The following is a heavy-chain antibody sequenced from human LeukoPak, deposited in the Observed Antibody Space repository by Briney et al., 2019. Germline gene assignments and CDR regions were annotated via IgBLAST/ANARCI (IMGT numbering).Heavy chain of an antibody. V-gene: IGHV4-59*12. CDR3: ARLYSYPYYYMDV. CDR1: GGSISSYY. Sequence: SETLSLTCTVSGGSISSYYWSWIRQPPGKGLEWIGYIYYSGSTNYNPSLKSRVTISVDTSKNQFSLKLSSVTAADTAVYYCARLYSYPYYYMDVWGKGTTVTVSS. D-gene: IGHD5-18*01. CDR2: IYYSGST. J-gene: IGHJ6*03.